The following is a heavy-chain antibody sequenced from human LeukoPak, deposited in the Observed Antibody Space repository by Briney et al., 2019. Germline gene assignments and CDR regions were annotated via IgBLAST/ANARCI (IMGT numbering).Heavy chain of an antibody. V-gene: IGHV3-23*01. D-gene: IGHD6-13*01. J-gene: IGHJ4*02. CDR1: GFTFSSYA. CDR3: AKSEGNSWNFDY. CDR2: ISGSGGST. Sequence: GGSLRLSCAASGFTFSSYAMSWVRQAPGKGLEWVSAISGSGGSTYYADSLKGRFTISRDNSKNTLYLQMNSLKAEDTAVYYCAKSEGNSWNFDYWGQGTLVTVSS.